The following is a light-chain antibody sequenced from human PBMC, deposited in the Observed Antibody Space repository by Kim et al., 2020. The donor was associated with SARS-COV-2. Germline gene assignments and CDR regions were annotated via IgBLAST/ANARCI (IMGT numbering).Light chain of an antibody. J-gene: IGLJ1*01. CDR2: DVN. Sequence: PGQSVTISCTGTSSDVGGYNHVSWYQQHPGKAPKLIIYDVNKRPSGVPDRFSGSKSGNTASLTVSGLQAEDEANYYCGSYAGSKNVFGTGTKVTVL. CDR3: GSYAGSKNV. CDR1: SSDVGGYNH. V-gene: IGLV2-8*01.